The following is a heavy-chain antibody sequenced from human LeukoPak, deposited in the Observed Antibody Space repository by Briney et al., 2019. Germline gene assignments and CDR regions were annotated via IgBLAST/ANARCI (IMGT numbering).Heavy chain of an antibody. D-gene: IGHD6-19*01. CDR1: GFTFSSYA. V-gene: IGHV3-23*01. J-gene: IGHJ4*02. CDR3: AKDREYSSGWYGETIDY. CDR2: ISGSGGST. Sequence: PGGSLRLSCAASGFTFSSYAMSWVRQAPGKGLEWVSAISGSGGSTYYADSVKGRFTISRDNSKNTLYLQMNSLRAEDTAVYYCAKDREYSSGWYGETIDYWGQGTLVTVSS.